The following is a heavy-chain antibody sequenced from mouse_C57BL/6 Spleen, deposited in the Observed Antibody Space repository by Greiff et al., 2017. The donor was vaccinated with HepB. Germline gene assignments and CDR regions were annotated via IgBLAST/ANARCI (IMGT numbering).Heavy chain of an antibody. CDR2: ISSGSSTI. D-gene: IGHD2-1*01. CDR1: GFTFSDYG. CDR3: ARPGGNPGYFDV. V-gene: IGHV5-17*01. J-gene: IGHJ1*03. Sequence: EVHLVESGGGLVKPGGSLKLSCAASGFTFSDYGMHWVRQAPEKGLEWVAYISSGSSTIYYADTVKGRFTISRDNAKNTLFLQMTSLRSEDTAMYYCARPGGNPGYFDVWGTGTTVTVSS.